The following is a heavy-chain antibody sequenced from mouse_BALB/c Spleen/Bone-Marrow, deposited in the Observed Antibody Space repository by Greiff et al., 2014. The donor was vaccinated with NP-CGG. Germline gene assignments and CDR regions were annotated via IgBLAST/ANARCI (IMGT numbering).Heavy chain of an antibody. J-gene: IGHJ4*01. D-gene: IGHD2-10*02. CDR3: VRSYDSYAMAF. CDR2: ISSGSSTI. CDR1: GFTFSSFG. Sequence: EVQLKESGGGLAQPGGSRKLSCAASGFTFSSFGMHWVRQAPEKGLEWVAYISSGSSTIYYADTVKGRFTISRDNPKNTLFLQMTSLRSEDTAMYYCVRSYDSYAMAFWGQGTSVTVSS. V-gene: IGHV5-17*02.